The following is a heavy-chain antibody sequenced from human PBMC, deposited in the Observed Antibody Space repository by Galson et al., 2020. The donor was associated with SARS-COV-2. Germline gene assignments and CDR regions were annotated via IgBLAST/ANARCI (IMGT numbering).Heavy chain of an antibody. CDR2: IYYSGST. Sequence: SETLSLTCSVSGYSINNGGYDWSWIRQHPGKGLEWIGNIYYSGSTYYNPSLKSRFTMSVDTSKNQFSLKVSSVTAADTAMYYCARDSGGSPDIWGQGTMVVVSS. V-gene: IGHV4-31*03. CDR1: GYSINNGGYD. CDR3: ARDSGGSPDI. D-gene: IGHD2-15*01. J-gene: IGHJ3*02.